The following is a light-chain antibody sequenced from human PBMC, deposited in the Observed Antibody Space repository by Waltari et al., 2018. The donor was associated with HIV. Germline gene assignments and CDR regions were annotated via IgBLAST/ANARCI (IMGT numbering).Light chain of an antibody. J-gene: IGLJ2*01. V-gene: IGLV2-23*02. Sequence: HSALTQPPSVSGSPGQPTTISCTGTSSDVGGYNLLSWYQQHTGKAPKLMIYEVSKRPSGVSNRFSGSKSGNTASLTISGLQAEDEADYYCCAYAGSTTYVIFGGGTKLTVL. CDR3: CAYAGSTTYVI. CDR1: SSDVGGYNL. CDR2: EVS.